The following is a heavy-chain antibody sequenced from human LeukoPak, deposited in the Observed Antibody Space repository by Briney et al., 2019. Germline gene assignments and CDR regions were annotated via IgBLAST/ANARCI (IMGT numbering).Heavy chain of an antibody. J-gene: IGHJ4*02. CDR1: GHTLTELS. CDR3: ARDYYASSGYYYVVGYFDY. V-gene: IGHV1-69*04. Sequence: SVKVSCKVSGHTLTELSMHWVRQAPGQGLEWMGRIIPILGIANYAQKFQGRVTITADKSTSTAYMELSSLRSEDTAVYYCARDYYASSGYYYVVGYFDYWGQGTLVTVSS. D-gene: IGHD3-22*01. CDR2: IIPILGIA.